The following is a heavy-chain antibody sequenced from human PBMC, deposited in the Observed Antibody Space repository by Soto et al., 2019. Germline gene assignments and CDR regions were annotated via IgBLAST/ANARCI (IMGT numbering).Heavy chain of an antibody. CDR2: ISAYNGNT. Sequence: QVQLVQSGAEVKKPGASVKVSCKASGYTFTSYGISWVRQAPGQGLEWMGWISAYNGNTNYAQKLQGRVNMTTDTSTRITDSELGSVRSDDMAVYYCAGVGFTPVTTIRGFDYWCQGTLVTVSS. D-gene: IGHD4-4*01. V-gene: IGHV1-18*03. CDR1: GYTFTSYG. CDR3: AGVGFTPVTTIRGFDY. J-gene: IGHJ4*02.